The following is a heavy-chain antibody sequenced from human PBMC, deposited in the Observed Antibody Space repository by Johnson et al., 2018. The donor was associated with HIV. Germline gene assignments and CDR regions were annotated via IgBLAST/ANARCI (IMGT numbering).Heavy chain of an antibody. V-gene: IGHV3-74*01. CDR1: GFTFSFYW. D-gene: IGHD2-15*01. CDR2: INSDGSST. CDR3: ARAGPYCSGGSCYSPDAFDI. Sequence: VQVVESGGGLVQPGGSLRLSCAASGFTFSFYWMHWVRQVPGKGLVWVSRINSDGSSTSYADSVKGRFTTSRDNAKNTLYLQVNSLRAEDTALYYCARAGPYCSGGSCYSPDAFDIWGQGTMVTVSS. J-gene: IGHJ3*02.